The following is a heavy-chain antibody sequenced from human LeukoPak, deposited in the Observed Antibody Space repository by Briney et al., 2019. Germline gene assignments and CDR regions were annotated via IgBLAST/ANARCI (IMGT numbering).Heavy chain of an antibody. V-gene: IGHV3-30*18. Sequence: GGSLRLSCVYSGLTESGLTLSSDWMSWVRQAPGKGLEWVAVISYDGSNKYYADSVRGRFTISRDNSKNTLYLQMNSLRAEDTAVYYCAKAEAPYYDISLGDYWGQGTLVTVSS. CDR1: GLTLSSDW. D-gene: IGHD3-9*01. CDR3: AKAEAPYYDISLGDY. CDR2: ISYDGSNK. J-gene: IGHJ4*02.